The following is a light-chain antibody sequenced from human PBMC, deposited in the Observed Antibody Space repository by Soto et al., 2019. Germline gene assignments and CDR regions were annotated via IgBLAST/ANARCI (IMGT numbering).Light chain of an antibody. J-gene: IGKJ4*01. CDR2: GAS. Sequence: EIVLTQSPGTLSLSPGERATLSCRASQSVSSSNLAWYQQKPGQAPSLLIYGASSRATGIPDRFSGSGSGTDFTLTISRLEPEDFAVYYCQQYGTSPVTFGGGTKVEIK. CDR3: QQYGTSPVT. CDR1: QSVSSSN. V-gene: IGKV3-20*01.